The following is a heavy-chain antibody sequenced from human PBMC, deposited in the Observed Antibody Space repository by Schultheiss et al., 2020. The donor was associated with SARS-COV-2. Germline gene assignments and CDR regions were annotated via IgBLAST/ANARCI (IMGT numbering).Heavy chain of an antibody. V-gene: IGHV3-21*01. Sequence: GGSLRLSCAASGFTFSSYSMNWVRQAPGKGLEWVSSISSSSSYIYYADSVKGRFTISRDNAKNSLYLQMNSLRAEDTAVYYCARDRIQLWLGDNDYYYGMDVWGQGTTVTVSS. CDR1: GFTFSSYS. D-gene: IGHD5-18*01. CDR2: ISSSSSYI. J-gene: IGHJ6*02. CDR3: ARDRIQLWLGDNDYYYGMDV.